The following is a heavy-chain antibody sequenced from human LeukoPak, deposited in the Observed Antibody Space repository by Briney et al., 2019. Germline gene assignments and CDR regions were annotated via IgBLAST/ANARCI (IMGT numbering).Heavy chain of an antibody. J-gene: IGHJ4*02. V-gene: IGHV4-38-2*01. CDR3: ARRRSASSQVDY. CDR1: GYSISSGYY. CDR2: IYHSGST. D-gene: IGHD1-26*01. Sequence: SETLSLTCAVSGYSISSGYYYVWIRRPPGKGLEWIGNIYHSGSTYYNPSLKSRVTISVDTSKNQFSLKLNSITAADTAVYYCARRRSASSQVDYWGQGTLVTVSS.